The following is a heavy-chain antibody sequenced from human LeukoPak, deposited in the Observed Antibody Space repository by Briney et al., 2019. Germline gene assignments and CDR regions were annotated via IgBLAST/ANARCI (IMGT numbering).Heavy chain of an antibody. D-gene: IGHD1-26*01. Sequence: GGSLRLSCAASGLTFENYAMHWVRKAKGKGLEWVSLISGDGGNTYYADSVKGRFTISRDNSKSSLYLQMNSLRAEDTALYYCAKVRYRGSYFEYWGQGTLVTVSS. CDR3: AKVRYRGSYFEY. V-gene: IGHV3-43*02. CDR1: GLTFENYA. J-gene: IGHJ4*02. CDR2: ISGDGGNT.